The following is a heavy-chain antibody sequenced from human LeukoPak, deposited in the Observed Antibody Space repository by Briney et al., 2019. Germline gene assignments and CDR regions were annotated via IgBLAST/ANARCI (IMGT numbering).Heavy chain of an antibody. CDR3: ARDVITIFGVVIPYDAFDI. D-gene: IGHD3-3*01. CDR2: IVVGSGNT. CDR1: GFTFTSSA. J-gene: IGHJ3*02. Sequence: SVKVSCKASGFTFTSSAVQWVRQARGQRLEWIGWIVVGSGNTNYAQKFQERVTMTTDTSTSTAYMELRSLRSDDTAVYYCARDVITIFGVVIPYDAFDIWGQGTMVTVSS. V-gene: IGHV1-58*01.